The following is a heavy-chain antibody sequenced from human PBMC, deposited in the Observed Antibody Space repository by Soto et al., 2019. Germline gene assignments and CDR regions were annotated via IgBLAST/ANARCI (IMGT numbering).Heavy chain of an antibody. Sequence: QVQVVQSGAEVKKPGASVKVSCKASGYTFTSYAMHWVRQAPGQRLEWMGWINPGNGNTKNSQKFQGRVTITRDTFARTAYMEPRSLRPEVTDVYSCARGATSGTTLSFDPWWRGTLVTVSS. CDR1: GYTFTSYA. CDR3: ARGATSGTTLSFDP. J-gene: IGHJ2*01. D-gene: IGHD3-10*01. CDR2: INPGNGNT. V-gene: IGHV1-3*01.